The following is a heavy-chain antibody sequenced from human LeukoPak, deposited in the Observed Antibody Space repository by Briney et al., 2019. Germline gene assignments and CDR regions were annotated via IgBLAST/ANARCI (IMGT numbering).Heavy chain of an antibody. V-gene: IGHV4-34*01. J-gene: IGHJ6*03. CDR3: ARALWYCGSTSCYEYYYYYYMDV. CDR2: INHSGST. Sequence: PSETLSLTCAVYGGSFSGYYWSWIRQPPGKGLEWIGEINHSGSTNYNPSLKSRVTISVDTSKNQFSLKLSSVTAADTAVYYCARALWYCGSTSCYEYYYYYYMDVWGKGTTVTVSS. D-gene: IGHD2-2*01. CDR1: GGSFSGYY.